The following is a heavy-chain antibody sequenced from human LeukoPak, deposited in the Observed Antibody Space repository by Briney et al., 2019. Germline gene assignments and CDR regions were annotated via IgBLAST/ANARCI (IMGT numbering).Heavy chain of an antibody. V-gene: IGHV4-39*02. Sequence: SETLSLTCAVYGESFNDYYWDWIRQPPGKGLEWIVSIYYTGTTYYNPSLKSRVTISVDTSNNHFSLKLSSVTAADTAVYYCARRLGSVSPFDPWGQGTLVPVSS. J-gene: IGHJ5*02. CDR3: ARRLGSVSPFDP. CDR1: GESFNDYY. D-gene: IGHD4-11*01. CDR2: IYYTGTT.